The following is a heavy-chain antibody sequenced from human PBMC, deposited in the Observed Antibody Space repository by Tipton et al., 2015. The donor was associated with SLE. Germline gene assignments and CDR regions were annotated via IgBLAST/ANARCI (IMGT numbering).Heavy chain of an antibody. CDR3: ARVQQLVLDY. CDR2: IYTSGST. V-gene: IGHV4-61*09. D-gene: IGHD6-13*01. Sequence: TLSLTCTVSGGSISSGSYYWSWIRQPAGKGLEWIGHIYTSGSTNYNPSLTSRVTISVDTSKNQFSLKLSSVTAADTAVYYCARVQQLVLDYWGQGTLVTVSS. CDR1: GGSISSGSYY. J-gene: IGHJ4*02.